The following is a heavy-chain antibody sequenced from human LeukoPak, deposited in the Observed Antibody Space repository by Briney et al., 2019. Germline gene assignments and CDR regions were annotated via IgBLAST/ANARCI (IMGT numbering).Heavy chain of an antibody. CDR2: ISGSGGST. J-gene: IGHJ4*02. V-gene: IGHV3-23*01. D-gene: IGHD3-22*01. CDR1: GFKLSNYA. Sequence: PGGSLRLSCAASGFKLSNYAMSWVRQAPGKGLEWVSSISGSGGSTYYADSVKGRFTISRDNSKNTLFLQMNSLRAEDTAVYYCAKDPYYYDTSGYNGDYWGQGTLVTVSS. CDR3: AKDPYYYDTSGYNGDY.